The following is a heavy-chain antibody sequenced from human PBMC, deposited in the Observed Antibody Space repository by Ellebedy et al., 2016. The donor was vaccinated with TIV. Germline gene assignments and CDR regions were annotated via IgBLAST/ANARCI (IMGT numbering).Heavy chain of an antibody. CDR3: AGNWVPRLNYYYYGMDV. Sequence: AASVKVSCKASGYTFTGYYMHWVRQAPGQGLEWMGWINPNSGGTNYAQKFQGRVTMTEDTSTDTAYMELSSLRSEDTAVYYCAGNWVPRLNYYYYGMDVWGQGTTVTVSS. CDR1: GYTFTGYY. D-gene: IGHD2/OR15-2a*01. CDR2: INPNSGGT. J-gene: IGHJ6*02. V-gene: IGHV1-2*02.